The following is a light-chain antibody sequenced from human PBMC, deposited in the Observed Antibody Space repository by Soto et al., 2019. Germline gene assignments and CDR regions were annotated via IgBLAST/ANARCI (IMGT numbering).Light chain of an antibody. J-gene: IGLJ2*01. CDR3: QTWDTGIQV. Sequence: QTVVTQSPSASASLGTSVKLTCTLSSGHSNYAIAWHQQQPQQGPRYLMKLNSDGSHNKGDGIPDRFSGSSSGAERYLIISSLQSEDEADYYCQTWDTGIQVFGGGTKLTVL. CDR1: SGHSNYA. V-gene: IGLV4-69*01. CDR2: LNSDGSH.